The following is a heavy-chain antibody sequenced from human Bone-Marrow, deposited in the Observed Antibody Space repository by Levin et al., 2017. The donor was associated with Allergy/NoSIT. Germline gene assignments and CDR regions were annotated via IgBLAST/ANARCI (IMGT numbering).Heavy chain of an antibody. CDR3: ARDQLGRYTSGWSFDS. J-gene: IGHJ4*02. CDR2: ISLNGFNK. D-gene: IGHD6-19*01. CDR1: GFNFTNYA. V-gene: IGHV3-30-3*01. Sequence: GGSLRLSCAASGFNFTNYALHWVRQAPGKGLEWVAVISLNGFNKYYADSVKGRFTISRDNSKSLVLLQMSGLSAEDTAVYYCARDQLGRYTSGWSFDSWGQGTQVTVSS.